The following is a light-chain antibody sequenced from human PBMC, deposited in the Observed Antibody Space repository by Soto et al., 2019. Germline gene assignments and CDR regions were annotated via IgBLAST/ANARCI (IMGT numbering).Light chain of an antibody. Sequence: EIVFTQSPAALSLSPGERATLSCGASQSVAGNFLAWYQHKPGLAPRLLIYDASIRANGIPDRFSGGGSGTDFTLTISRLEPEDSAVYYCQHYRSLPPMWTFGLGTKVDIK. CDR1: QSVAGNF. J-gene: IGKJ1*01. V-gene: IGKV3D-20*01. CDR2: DAS. CDR3: QHYRSLPPMWT.